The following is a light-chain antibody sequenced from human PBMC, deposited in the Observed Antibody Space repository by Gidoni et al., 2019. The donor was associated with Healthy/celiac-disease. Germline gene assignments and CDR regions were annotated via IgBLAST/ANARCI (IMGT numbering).Light chain of an antibody. CDR1: QSVSSN. Sequence: EIVMTQSPATLSVSPGARATLSCRASQSVSSNLAWYQQKPGQAPRLLIYGGSTRATWNPARVSGRGSGKEFTLNISSLQAEDFAVYYCQQYNNWPRTFGQGTKVEIK. CDR2: GGS. V-gene: IGKV3-15*01. CDR3: QQYNNWPRT. J-gene: IGKJ1*01.